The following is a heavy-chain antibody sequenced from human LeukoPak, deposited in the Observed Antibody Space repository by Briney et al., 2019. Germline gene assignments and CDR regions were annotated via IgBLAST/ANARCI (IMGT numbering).Heavy chain of an antibody. Sequence: PGGSVRLSCAASGFNFADSAMSWVRQTPRKGLEWVSLISFNGKNTYYGDSVKGRFTISRDNSKDTVYLQMNSLRAEDTAIFYCARDVELSTWGPGTMVTVSS. J-gene: IGHJ3*01. CDR2: ISFNGKNT. CDR3: ARDVELST. CDR1: GFNFADSA. D-gene: IGHD3-16*02. V-gene: IGHV3-23*01.